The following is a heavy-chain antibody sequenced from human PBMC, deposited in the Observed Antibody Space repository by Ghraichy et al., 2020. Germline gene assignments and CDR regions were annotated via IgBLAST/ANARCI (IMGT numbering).Heavy chain of an antibody. D-gene: IGHD6-13*01. CDR1: GFTVSSSY. CDR2: FYSGGST. V-gene: IGHV3-53*01. CDR3: ARGIATTGTFFDY. J-gene: IGHJ4*02. Sequence: LSLTCVASGFTVSSSYMSWVRQAPGQGLEWVSVFYSGGSTYYADSVKGRFTISRDNSKNTVYLQMNSLRAEDTAVYYCARGIATTGTFFDYWGQGTLVTVSS.